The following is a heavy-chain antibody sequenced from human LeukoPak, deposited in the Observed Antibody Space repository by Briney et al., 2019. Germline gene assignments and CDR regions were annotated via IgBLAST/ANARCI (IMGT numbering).Heavy chain of an antibody. Sequence: PGGSLRLSCAASGFTFDDYAMHWVRQAPGKGLEWVSGISWNSGSIGYADSVKGRFTISRDNAKNTLYLQMNSLRAEDTAVYYCARDRYWGQGTLVTVSS. J-gene: IGHJ4*02. V-gene: IGHV3-9*01. CDR1: GFTFDDYA. CDR3: ARDRY. CDR2: ISWNSGSI.